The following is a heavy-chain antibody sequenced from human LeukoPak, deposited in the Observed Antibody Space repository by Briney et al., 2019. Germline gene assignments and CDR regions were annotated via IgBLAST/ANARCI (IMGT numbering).Heavy chain of an antibody. CDR3: TTDKNYDTNRAFDI. Sequence: RPGGSLRLSCAASGFTFRNAWMSWVRQAPGKGLEWVGRIKTKTDGGTTDYAAPVKGTFAISRDDSKNTLYLQMNSLKTEDTAVYYCTTDKNYDTNRAFDIWGQGTMVTVSS. V-gene: IGHV3-15*01. CDR1: GFTFRNAW. CDR2: IKTKTDGGTT. J-gene: IGHJ3*02. D-gene: IGHD3-22*01.